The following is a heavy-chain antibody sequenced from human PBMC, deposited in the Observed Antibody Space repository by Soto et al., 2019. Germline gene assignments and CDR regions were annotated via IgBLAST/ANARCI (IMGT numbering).Heavy chain of an antibody. CDR3: ARDHELRNNKRTTYYYGMDV. CDR1: GGTFSSYV. CDR2: IIPIFGTA. D-gene: IGHD2-15*01. Sequence: SVKVSCKASGGTFSSYVISWVRQAPGQGLEWMGGIIPIFGTANYAQRFQGRVTITADESTSTAYMELSSLRSEDTAVYYCARDHELRNNKRTTYYYGMDVWGQGTTVTVSS. J-gene: IGHJ6*02. V-gene: IGHV1-69*13.